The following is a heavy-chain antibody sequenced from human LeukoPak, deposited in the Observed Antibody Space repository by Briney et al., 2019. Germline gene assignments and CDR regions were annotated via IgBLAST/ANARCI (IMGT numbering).Heavy chain of an antibody. CDR2: IYYSGST. V-gene: IGHV4-31*03. Sequence: SQTLSLTCTVSGGSISSGGYYWSWIRQHPGKGLEWIGYIYYSGSTYYNPSLKSRVTISVDTSKNQFSLKLSSVTAADTAVYYCARVGTTRYWYFDYWGQGILVTVSS. CDR3: ARVGTTRYWYFDY. J-gene: IGHJ4*02. D-gene: IGHD2/OR15-2a*01. CDR1: GGSISSGGYY.